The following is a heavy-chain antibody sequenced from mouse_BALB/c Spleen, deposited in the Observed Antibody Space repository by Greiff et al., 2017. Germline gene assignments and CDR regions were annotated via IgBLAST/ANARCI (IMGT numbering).Heavy chain of an antibody. CDR3: NGDGNYFAY. J-gene: IGHJ3*01. Sequence: VQLKESGAELVRSGASVKLSCTASGFNIKDYYMHWVKQRPEQGLEWIGWIDPENGDTEYAPKFQGKATMTADTSSNTAYLQLSSLTSEDTAVYYCNGDGNYFAYWGQGTLVTVSA. V-gene: IGHV14-4*02. CDR2: IDPENGDT. D-gene: IGHD2-1*01. CDR1: GFNIKDYY.